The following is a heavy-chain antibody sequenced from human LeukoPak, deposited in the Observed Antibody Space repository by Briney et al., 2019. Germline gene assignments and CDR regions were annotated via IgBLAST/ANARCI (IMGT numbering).Heavy chain of an antibody. CDR2: INSDGSST. CDR1: GFTFSSYW. D-gene: IGHD6-19*01. J-gene: IGHJ2*01. Sequence: GGSLRLSCAASGFTFSSYWMHWVRQAPGKGLVWVSRINSDGSSTSYADSVKGRFTISRDNAKNTLYLQMNSLRAEDTAVYYCAREDSSGWENWYFDLWGRGTLVTVSS. CDR3: AREDSSGWENWYFDL. V-gene: IGHV3-74*01.